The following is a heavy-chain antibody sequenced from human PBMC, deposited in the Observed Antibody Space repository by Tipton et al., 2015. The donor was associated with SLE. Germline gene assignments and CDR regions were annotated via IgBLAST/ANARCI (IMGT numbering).Heavy chain of an antibody. V-gene: IGHV4-4*08. D-gene: IGHD2-8*01. J-gene: IGHJ3*02. CDR3: AREDVGVMVDASFDI. CDR2: LYYTGIT. Sequence: TLSLTCTVSGGSISGHYWRSFRQPPGRGLEWLGYLYYTGITDYNPSLKSRVTIYVDMSKNELSLRLSSVTAADTAVYYCAREDVGVMVDASFDIWGQGTVVTVAS. CDR1: GGSISGHY.